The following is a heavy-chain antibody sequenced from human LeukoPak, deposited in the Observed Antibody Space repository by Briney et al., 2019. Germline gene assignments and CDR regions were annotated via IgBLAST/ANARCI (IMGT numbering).Heavy chain of an antibody. V-gene: IGHV3-15*01. CDR3: TTGPFDYYGSASYLANGMDV. CDR1: GFTFSNAW. D-gene: IGHD3-10*01. J-gene: IGHJ6*02. CDR2: IKSKSDGGTT. Sequence: GGSLRLSCAASGFTFSNAWMSWVRQAPGKGLEWVGRIKSKSDGGTTDYTAPVEGRFTISRDDSKNTLYLQMNSLKTEDTAVYYCTTGPFDYYGSASYLANGMDVWGQGTTVTVSS.